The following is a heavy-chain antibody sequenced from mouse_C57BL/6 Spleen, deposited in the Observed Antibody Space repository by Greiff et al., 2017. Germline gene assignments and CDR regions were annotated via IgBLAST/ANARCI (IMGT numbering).Heavy chain of an antibody. Sequence: QVQLKQSGAELVKPGASVKISCKASGYAFSSYWMNWVKQRPGKGLEWIGQIYPGDGDTNYNGKFKGKATLTADKSSSTAYMQLSSLTSEDSAVYFCARGGSPAWFAYWGQGTLVTVSA. V-gene: IGHV1-80*01. CDR1: GYAFSSYW. CDR3: ARGGSPAWFAY. D-gene: IGHD6-1*01. CDR2: IYPGDGDT. J-gene: IGHJ3*01.